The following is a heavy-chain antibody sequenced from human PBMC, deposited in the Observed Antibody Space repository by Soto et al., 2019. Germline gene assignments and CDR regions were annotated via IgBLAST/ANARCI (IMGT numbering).Heavy chain of an antibody. CDR1: GFTFFYYA. V-gene: IGHV3-49*03. J-gene: IGHJ4*02. CDR2: IRSEAFGGTT. CDR3: NRGISGSFTTLDY. Sequence: PGGSLRLSCATSGFTFFYYAMSWFRQAPGKGLESVGFIRSEAFGGTTEYAASVKGRFSISRDDSKNIAFLQMNSLGIEDTAVYSCNRGISGSFTTLDYWGQGTLVTVSS. D-gene: IGHD1-26*01.